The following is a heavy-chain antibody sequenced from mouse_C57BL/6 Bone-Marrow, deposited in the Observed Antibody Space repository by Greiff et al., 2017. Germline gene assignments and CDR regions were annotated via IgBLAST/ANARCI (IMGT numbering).Heavy chain of an antibody. V-gene: IGHV5-6*01. Sequence: EVQLVESGGDLVKPGGSLKLSCAASGFTFSSYGMSWVRQTPDKRLEWVATISSGGSYTYYPDSVKGRVTISRDNATNTVYLQLSSLKSEDTAMYYCARAYYYGSWFAYWGQGTLVTVSA. D-gene: IGHD1-1*01. CDR3: ARAYYYGSWFAY. CDR2: ISSGGSYT. CDR1: GFTFSSYG. J-gene: IGHJ3*01.